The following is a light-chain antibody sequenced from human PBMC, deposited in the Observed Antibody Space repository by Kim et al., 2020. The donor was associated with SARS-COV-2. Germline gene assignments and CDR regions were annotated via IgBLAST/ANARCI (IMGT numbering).Light chain of an antibody. CDR3: NSRDSSGNHVV. CDR1: SLRSYY. V-gene: IGLV3-19*01. J-gene: IGLJ2*01. Sequence: ALGQTVRITCQGDSLRSYYASWYQQKPGQAPVLVIYVKNNRPSGIPDRFSGSGSGNTASLTITGAQAEDEADYYCNSRDSSGNHVVFGGGTQLTVL. CDR2: VKN.